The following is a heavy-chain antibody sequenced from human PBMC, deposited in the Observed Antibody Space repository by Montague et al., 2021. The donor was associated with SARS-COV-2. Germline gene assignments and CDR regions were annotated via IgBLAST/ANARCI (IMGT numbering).Heavy chain of an antibody. D-gene: IGHD3-3*01. V-gene: IGHV4-38-2*02. CDR2: IYHSGST. Sequence: SETLSLTCTVSGYSISSGYYWGRIRPPPGKGLEWIGSIYHSGSTYYNPSLKSRVTISVDTSKNQFSLKLSSVTAADTAVYYCARDVRYYDFWSGRAQTSPDYWGQGTLVTVSS. CDR3: ARDVRYYDFWSGRAQTSPDY. J-gene: IGHJ4*02. CDR1: GYSISSGYY.